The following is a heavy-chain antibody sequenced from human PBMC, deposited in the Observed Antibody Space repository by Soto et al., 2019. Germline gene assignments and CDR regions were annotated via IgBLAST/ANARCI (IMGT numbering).Heavy chain of an antibody. V-gene: IGHV3-66*04. D-gene: IGHD5-18*01. CDR1: GVTVSSNY. CDR2: IYSGGST. Sequence: EVQLVESGGGLVQPGGSLRLSCAASGVTVSSNYMSWVRQAPGKGLEWVSVIYSGGSTYYADSVEGRFTISRDNSKNTLYLQMNSLRAEDTAVYYCARHGYNYGGGYFDSWGQGTLVTVSS. J-gene: IGHJ4*02. CDR3: ARHGYNYGGGYFDS.